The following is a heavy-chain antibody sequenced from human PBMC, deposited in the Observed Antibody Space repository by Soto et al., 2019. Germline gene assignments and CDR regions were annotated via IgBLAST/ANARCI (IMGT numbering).Heavy chain of an antibody. CDR2: IIPILGIA. CDR3: ARAPPACSSTSCPFDY. V-gene: IGHV1-69*02. D-gene: IGHD2-2*01. Sequence: ASVKVSCKASGGTFSSYTISWVRQTPGQGLEWMGRIIPILGIANYAQKFQGRVTITADKSTSTAYMELSSLRSEDTAVYYCARAPPACSSTSCPFDYWGQGTLVTVSS. CDR1: GGTFSSYT. J-gene: IGHJ4*02.